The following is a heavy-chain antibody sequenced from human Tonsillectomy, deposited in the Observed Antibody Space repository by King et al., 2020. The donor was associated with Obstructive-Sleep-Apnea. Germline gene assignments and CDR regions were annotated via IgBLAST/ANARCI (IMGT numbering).Heavy chain of an antibody. J-gene: IGHJ4*02. Sequence: QLQELGPGLVKPAETLSLTCTVSGGSISSSSYYWGWIRQPPGKGLEWIGSIYYTGSTYYNPSLKSRVTISVDTSNNQFSLKLNSVTAADTAVYYCVRDPYSYFDYWGQGTLVTVSS. D-gene: IGHD2-21*01. V-gene: IGHV4-39*07. CDR3: VRDPYSYFDY. CDR1: GGSISSSSYY. CDR2: IYYTGST.